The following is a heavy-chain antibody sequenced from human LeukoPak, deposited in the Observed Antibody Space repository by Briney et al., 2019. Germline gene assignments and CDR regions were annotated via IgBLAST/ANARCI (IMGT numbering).Heavy chain of an antibody. CDR2: IRYDGSNK. CDR1: GFTFSSYG. Sequence: GGSLRLSCAASGFTFSSYGMHWVRQAPGKGLEWVAFIRYDGSNKYYADSVKGRFTISRDNARNSLYLQMNSLRAEDTALYFCARDLYDSVWYEDYYGMDVWGQGTTVTVSS. V-gene: IGHV3-30*02. CDR3: ARDLYDSVWYEDYYGMDV. D-gene: IGHD6-19*01. J-gene: IGHJ6*02.